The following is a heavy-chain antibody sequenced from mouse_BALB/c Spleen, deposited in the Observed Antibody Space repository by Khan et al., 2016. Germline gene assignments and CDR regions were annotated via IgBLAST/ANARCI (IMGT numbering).Heavy chain of an antibody. J-gene: IGHJ2*01. D-gene: IGHD1-1*01. CDR1: GYTFTTYW. Sequence: QVQLKESGAELAKPGASVKMSCKASGYTFTTYWMHWVKQRPGQGLEWIGYINPTSGYTDYNEKFKDRATLSADKSSSTAYMQLSSLTSEDSAVDYWTRGRIDYWGQGTTLTVSS. V-gene: IGHV1-7*01. CDR2: INPTSGYT. CDR3: TRGRIDY.